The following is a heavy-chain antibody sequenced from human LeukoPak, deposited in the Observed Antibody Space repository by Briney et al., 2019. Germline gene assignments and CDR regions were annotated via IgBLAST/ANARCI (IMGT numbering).Heavy chain of an antibody. J-gene: IGHJ3*02. CDR1: GFTVSSNY. CDR3: ARGLFLSGYLDAFDI. CDR2: IYSGGST. V-gene: IGHV3-53*01. D-gene: IGHD3-22*01. Sequence: GSLRLSCAASGFTVSSNYMSWVRQAPGKGLEWVSVIYSGGSTYYADSVKGRCTISRDNSKNTLYLQMNSLRVEDTAIYYCARGLFLSGYLDAFDIWGQGTVVTVSS.